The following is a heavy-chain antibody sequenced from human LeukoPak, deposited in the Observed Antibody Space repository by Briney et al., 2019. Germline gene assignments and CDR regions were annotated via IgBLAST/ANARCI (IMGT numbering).Heavy chain of an antibody. CDR1: GYTFTSYY. CDR2: INPSGGST. V-gene: IGHV1-46*01. Sequence: ASVKVSCKASGYTFTSYYMHWVRQAPGQGLEWMGIINPSGGSTSYAQKFQGRVTMTEDTSTDTAYMELSSLRSEDTAVYYCATDLDYYYGMDVWGQGTTVTVSS. CDR3: ATDLDYYYGMDV. J-gene: IGHJ6*02.